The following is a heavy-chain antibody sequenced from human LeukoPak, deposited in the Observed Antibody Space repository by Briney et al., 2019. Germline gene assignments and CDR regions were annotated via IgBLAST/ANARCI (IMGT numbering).Heavy chain of an antibody. J-gene: IGHJ4*02. CDR3: ARGLTYNWNYGYFDY. CDR2: INTNTGNP. Sequence: ASVKVSCKASGYTFTSYAMNWVRQAPGQGLEWMGWINTNTGNPTYAQGFTGRFVFSLDTPVSTACLQISSLRAEDTAVYYCARGLTYNWNYGYFDYWGQGTLVTVSS. D-gene: IGHD1-7*01. V-gene: IGHV7-4-1*02. CDR1: GYTFTSYA.